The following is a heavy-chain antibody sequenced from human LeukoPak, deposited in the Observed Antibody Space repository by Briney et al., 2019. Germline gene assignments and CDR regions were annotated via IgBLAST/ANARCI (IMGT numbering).Heavy chain of an antibody. Sequence: PSETLSLTCTVSGGSISSSSYYWGWIRQPPGKGLEWIGSIYYSGSTYYNPYLKSRVTISVDTSKNQFSLKLSSVTAADTAVYYCARNYYGSGSYYKGDNWFDPWGQGTLVTVSS. J-gene: IGHJ5*02. D-gene: IGHD3-10*01. CDR3: ARNYYGSGSYYKGDNWFDP. CDR1: GGSISSSSYY. CDR2: IYYSGST. V-gene: IGHV4-39*01.